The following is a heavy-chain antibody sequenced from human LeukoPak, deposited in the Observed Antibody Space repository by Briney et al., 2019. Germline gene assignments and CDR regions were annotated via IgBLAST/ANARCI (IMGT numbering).Heavy chain of an antibody. Sequence: SETLSLTCTVSGYSITRGYFWGWIRQSPGKGLEWIASMFHSGSTYYNPSLKSRVTMSVDTSKNQFSLRLSSVTAADTAVYYCARGVASDDAFDIWGQGTMVTVSS. CDR1: GYSITRGYF. CDR2: MFHSGST. J-gene: IGHJ3*02. D-gene: IGHD5-12*01. CDR3: ARGVASDDAFDI. V-gene: IGHV4-38-2*02.